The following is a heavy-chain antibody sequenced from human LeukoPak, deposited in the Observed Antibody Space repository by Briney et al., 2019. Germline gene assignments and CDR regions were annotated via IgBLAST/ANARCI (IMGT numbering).Heavy chain of an antibody. D-gene: IGHD3-9*01. CDR2: INPNSGGT. CDR1: GGTFSSYA. Sequence: ASVKVSCKASGGTFSSYAISWVRQAPGQGLEWMGWINPNSGGTNYAQKFQGRVTMTRDTSISTAYMELSRLRSDDTAVYYCARGRDILTGYYTDLDYWGQGTLVTVSS. J-gene: IGHJ4*02. CDR3: ARGRDILTGYYTDLDY. V-gene: IGHV1-2*02.